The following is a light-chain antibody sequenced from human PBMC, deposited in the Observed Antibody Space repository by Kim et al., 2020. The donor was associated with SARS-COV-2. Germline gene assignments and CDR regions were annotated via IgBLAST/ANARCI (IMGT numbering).Light chain of an antibody. Sequence: SASVGARVTITCRASQNINNWLAWYQQKPGKAPNLLIYKASSLESGVPSRFSGSGSGTEFTLTISSLQPDDFATYYCQQYNSYWTFGQGTKVDIK. V-gene: IGKV1-5*03. CDR2: KAS. CDR3: QQYNSYWT. J-gene: IGKJ1*01. CDR1: QNINNW.